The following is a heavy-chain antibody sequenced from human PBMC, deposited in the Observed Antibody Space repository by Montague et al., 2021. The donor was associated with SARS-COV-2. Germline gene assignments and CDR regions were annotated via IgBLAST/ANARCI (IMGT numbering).Heavy chain of an antibody. J-gene: IGHJ4*02. D-gene: IGHD3-10*01. CDR2: VEQDGSES. Sequence: SLRLSCAASGFSFSSRGMSWVRQVPGKGLEWVATVEQDGSESHYVDSVKGRSTISRDNAKSSAYLQMSSLRVEDTAVYFCARDHYGSEDYWGQGILVTVSS. V-gene: IGHV3-7*01. CDR3: ARDHYGSEDY. CDR1: GFSFSSRG.